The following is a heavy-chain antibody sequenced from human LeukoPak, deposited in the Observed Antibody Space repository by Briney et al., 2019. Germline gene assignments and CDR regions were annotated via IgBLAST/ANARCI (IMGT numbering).Heavy chain of an antibody. J-gene: IGHJ5*02. CDR3: AKDDYYDSSGSRWFDP. D-gene: IGHD3-22*01. Sequence: GGSLRLSCAASGFTFSDYYMSWIHQAPGKGLEWVSYISSSGSTIYYADSVKGRFTISRDNAKNSLYLQMNSLRAEDTAVYYCAKDDYYDSSGSRWFDPWGQGTLVTVSS. V-gene: IGHV3-11*01. CDR2: ISSSGSTI. CDR1: GFTFSDYY.